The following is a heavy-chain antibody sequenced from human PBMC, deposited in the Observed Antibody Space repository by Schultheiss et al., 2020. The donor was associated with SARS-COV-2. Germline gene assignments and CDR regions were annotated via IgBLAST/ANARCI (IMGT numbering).Heavy chain of an antibody. V-gene: IGHV1-2*02. CDR1: GYTFTGYY. D-gene: IGHD2-15*01. J-gene: IGHJ4*02. Sequence: ASVKVSCKASGYTFTGYYMHWVRQAPGQGLEWMGWINPNSGGTNYAQKLQGRVTMTTDTSTSTAYMELRSLRSDDTAVYYCARGRGSGQEWGGYWGQGTLVTVSS. CDR3: ARGRGSGQEWGGY. CDR2: INPNSGGT.